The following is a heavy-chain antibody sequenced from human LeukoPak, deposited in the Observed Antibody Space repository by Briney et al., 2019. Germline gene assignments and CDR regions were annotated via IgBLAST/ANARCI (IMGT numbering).Heavy chain of an antibody. CDR3: ARDQVVLMVYAARYFDL. Sequence: SETLSLTCTVSGGSISSSSYYWGWIRQPPGKGLEWIGSIYYSGSTYYNPSLKSRVTISVDTSKNQFSLKLSSVTAADAAVYYCARDQVVLMVYAARYFDLWGRGTLVTVSS. D-gene: IGHD2-8*01. J-gene: IGHJ2*01. CDR2: IYYSGST. V-gene: IGHV4-39*07. CDR1: GGSISSSSYY.